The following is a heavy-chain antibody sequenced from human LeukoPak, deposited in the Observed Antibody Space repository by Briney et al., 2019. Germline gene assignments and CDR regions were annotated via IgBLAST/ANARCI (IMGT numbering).Heavy chain of an antibody. CDR2: IDDVGSGT. CDR3: ATVFDF. J-gene: IGHJ5*01. D-gene: IGHD2-21*02. Sequence: GGSLRLSCAASGFTFSSYAMSWVRQAPGKGLEWVSRIDDVGSGTSYADSVKGRFTISRDDAKNTVYLQMNSLRAEDTAVYYCATVFDFWGQGTLVTVSS. CDR1: GFTFSSYA. V-gene: IGHV3-74*01.